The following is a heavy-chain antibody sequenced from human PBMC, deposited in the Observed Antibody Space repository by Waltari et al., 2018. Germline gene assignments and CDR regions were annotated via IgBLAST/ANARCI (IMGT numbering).Heavy chain of an antibody. CDR1: GFTFNDYA. CDR2: ISWTIRSI. V-gene: IGHV3-9*01. D-gene: IGHD2-15*01. CDR3: AKVSLSGSRTREYFRH. J-gene: IGHJ1*01. Sequence: EVQLVESGGGLVQPGRSLRLSCATSGFTFNDYAMHWVRQAPGKGREWVSVISWTIRSIGYADSVKGRFTISGDTTKNSLYLQMNSLTAEDTALYYCAKVSLSGSRTREYFRHCGQGTLVTVAS.